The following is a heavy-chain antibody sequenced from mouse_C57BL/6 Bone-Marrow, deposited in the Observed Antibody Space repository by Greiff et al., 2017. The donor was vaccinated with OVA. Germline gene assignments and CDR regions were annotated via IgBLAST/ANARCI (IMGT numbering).Heavy chain of an antibody. V-gene: IGHV1-55*01. J-gene: IGHJ4*01. CDR3: ARENYGNYYAMDY. CDR2: LYPGSGST. Sequence: QVQLQQPGAELVKPGASVKMSCTASGYTFTSYWITWVKQRPGQGLEWIGDLYPGSGSTNYTEKFKSKATLTVDTSSSTAYMQLSSLTSEDSAVYYCARENYGNYYAMDYWGQGTSVTVSS. CDR1: GYTFTSYW. D-gene: IGHD2-1*01.